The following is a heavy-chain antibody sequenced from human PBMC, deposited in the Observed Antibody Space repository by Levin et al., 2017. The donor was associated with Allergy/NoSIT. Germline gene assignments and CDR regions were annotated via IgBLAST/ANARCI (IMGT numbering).Heavy chain of an antibody. J-gene: IGHJ6*02. CDR2: IKQDGSEK. V-gene: IGHV3-7*01. CDR1: GFTFSSYW. CDR3: ARVRGVTIFGVAGSLDEYGMDV. D-gene: IGHD3-3*01. Sequence: GESLKISCAASGFTFSSYWMSWVRQAPGKGLEWVANIKQDGSEKYYVDSVKGRFTISRDNAKNSLYLQMNSLRAEDTAVYYCARVRGVTIFGVAGSLDEYGMDVWGQGTTVTVSS.